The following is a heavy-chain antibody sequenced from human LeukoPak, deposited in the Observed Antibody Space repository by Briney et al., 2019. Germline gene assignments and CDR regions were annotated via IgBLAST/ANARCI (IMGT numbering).Heavy chain of an antibody. Sequence: PGGSLRLSCAASGFTVSSNYMSWVRQAPGKGLEWVSVIYSGGSTYYADSVKGRFTISRANSKNTLYLQMNSLRAEDTAVYYCARVGSGSYRAFDIWGQGTMVTVSS. D-gene: IGHD3-10*01. CDR1: GFTVSSNY. CDR2: IYSGGST. J-gene: IGHJ3*02. CDR3: ARVGSGSYRAFDI. V-gene: IGHV3-66*01.